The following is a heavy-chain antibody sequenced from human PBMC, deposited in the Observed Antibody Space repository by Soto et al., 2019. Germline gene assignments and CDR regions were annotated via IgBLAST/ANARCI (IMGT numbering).Heavy chain of an antibody. V-gene: IGHV4-39*01. CDR2: IYYSGST. Sequence: SETLSLTCTVSGGSISSSSYYWGWIRQPPGKGLEWIGSIYYSGSTYYNPSLKSRVTISVDTSKNQFSLKLSSVTAADTAVYYCARPHQKAGGATEHAFDIWGQGTMVTVSS. D-gene: IGHD1-26*01. CDR3: ARPHQKAGGATEHAFDI. CDR1: GGSISSSSYY. J-gene: IGHJ3*02.